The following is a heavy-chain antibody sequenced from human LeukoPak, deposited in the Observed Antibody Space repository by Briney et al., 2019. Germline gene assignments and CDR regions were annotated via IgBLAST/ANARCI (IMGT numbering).Heavy chain of an antibody. CDR1: GFSFSFYE. Sequence: PGGSLRLSCAASGFSFSFYEMYWVRQAPGKGLGWVSYISSSGSTIYYTDSVKGRFTISRDNAKNSLYLQMDSLRAEDTAVYYCAKRQGGDYGYFDGWGQGTLVTVSS. CDR2: ISSSGSTI. V-gene: IGHV3-48*03. CDR3: AKRQGGDYGYFDG. J-gene: IGHJ4*02. D-gene: IGHD4-17*01.